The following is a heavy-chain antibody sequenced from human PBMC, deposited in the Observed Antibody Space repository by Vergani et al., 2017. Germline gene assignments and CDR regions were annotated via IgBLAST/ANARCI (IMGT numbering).Heavy chain of an antibody. CDR3: ATVPARITGTTLANXFDP. D-gene: IGHD1/OR15-1a*01. CDR2: FDPEDGET. V-gene: IGHV1-24*01. Sequence: QVQLVQSGAEVKKPGASVTVSCKVSGYTLTELSMHWVRQAPGKGLEWMGGFDPEDGETIYAQKFQGRVTMTEDTSTDTAYMELSSLRSEATAVYYCATVPARITGTTLANXFDPWGQGTLVTVSS. CDR1: GYTLTELS. J-gene: IGHJ5*02.